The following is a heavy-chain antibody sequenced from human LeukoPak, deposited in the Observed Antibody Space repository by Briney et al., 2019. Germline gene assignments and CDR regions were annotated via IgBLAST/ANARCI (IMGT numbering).Heavy chain of an antibody. CDR2: STSSGDRT. CDR3: AKGPSITMIVAYFQH. Sequence: GGSLRLSCAASGFTFSNYPMSWVRQAPGKGLEWVSVSTSSGDRTSYADSVKGRFTVSRDNSKNTLYLQMNSLRAEDTAVYYCAKGPSITMIVAYFQHWGQGTLVTVSS. J-gene: IGHJ1*01. CDR1: GFTFSNYP. D-gene: IGHD3-22*01. V-gene: IGHV3-23*01.